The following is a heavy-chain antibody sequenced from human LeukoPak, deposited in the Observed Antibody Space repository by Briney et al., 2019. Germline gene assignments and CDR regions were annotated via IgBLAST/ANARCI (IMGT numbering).Heavy chain of an antibody. CDR2: ISSGSIEI. CDR1: EFTFSSYR. V-gene: IGHV3-21*01. J-gene: IGHJ4*02. CDR3: AKDQGIAAAGTNY. D-gene: IGHD6-13*01. Sequence: GGSLRLSCAASEFTFSSYRMDWVRQAPGKGLEWVASISSGSIEIYYADAVKGRFTISRDNAKNSLYLQMNSLRAEDTAVYYCAKDQGIAAAGTNYWGQGTLVTVSS.